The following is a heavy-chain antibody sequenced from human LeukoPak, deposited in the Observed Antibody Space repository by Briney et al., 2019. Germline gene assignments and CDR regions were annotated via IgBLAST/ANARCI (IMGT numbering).Heavy chain of an antibody. J-gene: IGHJ4*02. CDR2: ISSSSSTI. Sequence: PGGSLRLSCAASGFTFSSYSMNWVRQAPGKGLEWVSYISSSSSTIYYADSVKGRFTISRDNAKNSLYLQMNSLRAEDTAVYYCARDGQASYYYDSSGNTDGFDYWGQETLVTVSS. D-gene: IGHD3-22*01. CDR1: GFTFSSYS. CDR3: ARDGQASYYYDSSGNTDGFDY. V-gene: IGHV3-48*01.